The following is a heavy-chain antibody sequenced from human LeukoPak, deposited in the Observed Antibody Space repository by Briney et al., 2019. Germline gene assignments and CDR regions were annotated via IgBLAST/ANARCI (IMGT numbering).Heavy chain of an antibody. CDR2: INNDGSGT. D-gene: IGHD3-10*01. CDR3: VRGGFGHAMDV. CDR1: GFTFSSYA. J-gene: IGHJ6*02. V-gene: IGHV3-74*01. Sequence: PGGSLRLSCAASGFTFSSYAMHWVRQAPGKGLVWVSVINNDGSGTNYEDSVKGRSTISRDNAKNTLYLQMTSLGAEDTAVYYCVRGGFGHAMDVWGQGTTVTVSS.